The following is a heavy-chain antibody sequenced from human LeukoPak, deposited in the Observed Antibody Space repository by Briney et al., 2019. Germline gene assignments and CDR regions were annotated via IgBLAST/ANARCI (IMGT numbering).Heavy chain of an antibody. CDR3: AKGYDFWSGYYDY. J-gene: IGHJ4*02. CDR1: GFTFNNYP. CDR2: ITGGADST. D-gene: IGHD3-3*01. V-gene: IGHV3-23*01. Sequence: PGGSLRLSCAGSGFTFNNYPISWVRQTPGKGLEWVSAITGGADSTYYADSVKGRFTISRDNSKNTLYLQLNSLRAEDTAVYYCAKGYDFWSGYYDYWGQGTLVTVSS.